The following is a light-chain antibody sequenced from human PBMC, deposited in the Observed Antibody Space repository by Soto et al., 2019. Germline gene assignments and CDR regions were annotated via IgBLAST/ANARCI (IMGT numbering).Light chain of an antibody. CDR1: QSISSY. J-gene: IGKJ1*01. V-gene: IGKV1-6*01. Sequence: IQLTQSPSSLSATVGDRVTITCRASQSISSYLNWYQQKPGKAPKLLIYAASSLQSGVPSRFSGTGSGTDFTLTISSLQPEDFATYYCLQDYNYPLTFGQRTKVDI. CDR3: LQDYNYPLT. CDR2: AAS.